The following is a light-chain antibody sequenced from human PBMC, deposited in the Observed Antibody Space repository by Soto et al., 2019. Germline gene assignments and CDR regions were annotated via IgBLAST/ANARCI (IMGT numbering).Light chain of an antibody. CDR3: SSYTSSSSPYV. CDR2: DVS. J-gene: IGLJ1*01. CDR1: SSDVGGYNY. Sequence: QSVLTQPASVSGSPGQSITISCTGASSDVGGYNYVSWYQQHPGKAPKLMIYDVSNRPSGVSNRFSGSKSGNTASLTISGLQAEDEAYYYCSSYTSSSSPYVFGTGTKATVL. V-gene: IGLV2-14*01.